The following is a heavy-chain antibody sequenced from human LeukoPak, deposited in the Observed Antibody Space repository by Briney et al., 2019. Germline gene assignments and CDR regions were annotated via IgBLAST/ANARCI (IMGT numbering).Heavy chain of an antibody. CDR1: GFTFDDYA. J-gene: IGHJ4*02. V-gene: IGHV3-74*01. CDR2: INPYGSST. Sequence: GGSLRLSCAASGFTFDDYAMHWVRQAPGKGLVWVSRINPYGSSTNYADSVKGRFTISRDSARNTVYLQMNSLRADDTAVYYCARGNSGSSGLWDSWGQGTLVTVSS. CDR3: ARGNSGSSGLWDS. D-gene: IGHD1-26*01.